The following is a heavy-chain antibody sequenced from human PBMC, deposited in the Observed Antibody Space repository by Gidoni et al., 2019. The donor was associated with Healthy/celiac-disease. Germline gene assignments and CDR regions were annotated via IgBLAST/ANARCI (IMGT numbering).Heavy chain of an antibody. D-gene: IGHD3-10*01. J-gene: IGHJ3*01. CDR3: ARDRNYPWV. V-gene: IGHV3-11*01. CDR2: ISSSGSTI. CDR1: GFTFSDYY. Sequence: QVQLVESGGGLVKPGGSLRLSCAASGFTFSDYYMSWIRQAPREGAGVVFSYISSSGSTIYYADSVKGRFTISRDNAKNSLYLQMNSLRAEDTAVYYCARDRNYPWVWGQGTMVTVSS.